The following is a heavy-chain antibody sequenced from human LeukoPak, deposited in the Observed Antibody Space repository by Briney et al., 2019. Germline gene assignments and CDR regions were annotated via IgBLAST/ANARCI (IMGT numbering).Heavy chain of an antibody. D-gene: IGHD3-10*01. CDR3: ASRRITIAVGIDY. CDR1: GGSFSGYY. CDR2: INHSGST. Sequence: SETLSLTCAVYGGSFSGYYWSWIRQPPGKGLEWIGEINHSGSTNYNPSLKSRVTISVDTSKNQFSLKLSSVTAADTAVYYCASRRITIAVGIDYWGQGTLVTVSS. V-gene: IGHV4-34*01. J-gene: IGHJ4*02.